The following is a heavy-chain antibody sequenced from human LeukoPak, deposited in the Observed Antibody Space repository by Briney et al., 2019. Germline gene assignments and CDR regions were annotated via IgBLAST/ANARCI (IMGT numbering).Heavy chain of an antibody. D-gene: IGHD4-11*01. Sequence: ASVKVSCKASGYTFTSYDINWVRQATGQGLEWMGWMNPNSGNTGYAQKFQGRVTITRNTSISTAYMELSRLRSDDTAVYYCARVQVTKNWFDPWGQGTLVTVSS. J-gene: IGHJ5*02. CDR3: ARVQVTKNWFDP. V-gene: IGHV1-8*03. CDR2: MNPNSGNT. CDR1: GYTFTSYD.